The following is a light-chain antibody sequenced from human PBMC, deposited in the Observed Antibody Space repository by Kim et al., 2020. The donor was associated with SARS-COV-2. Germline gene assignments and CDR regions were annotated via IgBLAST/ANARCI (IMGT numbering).Light chain of an antibody. CDR2: AAS. CDR1: QSISSY. J-gene: IGKJ2*03. Sequence: ASIGDRVTITWRASQSISSYLNGYQQKPGKAPKLVIYAASSLQSGVPSRFSGSGSGTEFTLTISSLKTEDVATYYCQQSYSTPPDSFGQGTKLEI. CDR3: QQSYSTPPDS. V-gene: IGKV1-39*01.